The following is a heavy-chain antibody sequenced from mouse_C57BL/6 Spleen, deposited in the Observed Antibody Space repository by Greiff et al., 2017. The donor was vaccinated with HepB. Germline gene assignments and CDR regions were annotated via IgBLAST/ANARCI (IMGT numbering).Heavy chain of an antibody. CDR2: INPSNGGT. J-gene: IGHJ2*01. D-gene: IGHD1-1*01. Sequence: VQLQQPGAELVKPGASVKLSCKASGYTFTSYWMHWVKQRPGQGLEWIGNINPSNGGTNYNEKFKSKATLTVAKSSSTAYMQLSSLTSEDSAVYDCARANYASSYSHYWGQGTTLTVSS. CDR3: ARANYASSYSHY. V-gene: IGHV1-53*01. CDR1: GYTFTSYW.